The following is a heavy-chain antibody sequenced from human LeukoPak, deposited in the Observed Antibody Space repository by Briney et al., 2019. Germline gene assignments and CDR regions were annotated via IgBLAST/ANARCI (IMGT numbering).Heavy chain of an antibody. CDR1: GGSISSGSYY. D-gene: IGHD3-22*01. Sequence: SETLSLTCTVSGGSISSGSYYWSWIRQPAGKGLEWIGRIYTSGSTNYNPSLKSRVTISVDTSKNQFSLKLSSVTAADTAVYYCARGRYYASSGYSNDYWGQGTLVTVSS. V-gene: IGHV4-61*02. J-gene: IGHJ4*02. CDR3: ARGRYYASSGYSNDY. CDR2: IYTSGST.